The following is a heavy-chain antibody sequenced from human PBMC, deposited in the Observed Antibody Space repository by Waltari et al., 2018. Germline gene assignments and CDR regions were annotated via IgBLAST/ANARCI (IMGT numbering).Heavy chain of an antibody. Sequence: EVQLVESGGGLVKPGGSVRLSCAGSGFSFSTTWMKWVRQAPGKGLEWDGFIKSNADGGTTDYAAPVKCIFTISREDARNTLYYQMNSLRAEDTAVYYCTTSPGYDTHWGPGTLVTVS. CDR1: GFSFSTTW. J-gene: IGHJ4*01. CDR2: IKSNADGGTT. D-gene: IGHD3-22*01. CDR3: TTSPGYDTH. V-gene: IGHV3-15*07.